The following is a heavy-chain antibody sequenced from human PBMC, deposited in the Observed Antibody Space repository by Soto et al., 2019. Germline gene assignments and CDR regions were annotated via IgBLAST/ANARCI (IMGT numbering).Heavy chain of an antibody. D-gene: IGHD3-10*01. V-gene: IGHV1-18*01. CDR2: ISAYNGNT. Sequence: AAVKVSCKASGYTFTTYGISWVRQAPGQGLEWMGWISAYNGNTNYAQNLQGRVTMTTDTSTSTAYMELRSLRSDDTAVYYCARFYASGCYHYASWGTGTLVTAPQ. CDR3: ARFYASGCYHYAS. CDR1: GYTFTTYG. J-gene: IGHJ4*02.